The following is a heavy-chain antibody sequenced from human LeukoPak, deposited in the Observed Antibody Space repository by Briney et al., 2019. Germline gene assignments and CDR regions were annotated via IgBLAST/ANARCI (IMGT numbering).Heavy chain of an antibody. CDR3: ASGSYSGCYFDY. CDR1: GYTFTSYY. V-gene: IGHV1-46*01. D-gene: IGHD1-26*01. CDR2: INPSGGGT. Sequence: ASVKVSCKASGYTFTSYYMHWVRQAPGQGLEWMGIINPSGGGTSYAQKFQGRVTMTRDTSTSTVYMELSSLRSEDTAVYYCASGSYSGCYFDYWGQGTLVTVSS. J-gene: IGHJ4*02.